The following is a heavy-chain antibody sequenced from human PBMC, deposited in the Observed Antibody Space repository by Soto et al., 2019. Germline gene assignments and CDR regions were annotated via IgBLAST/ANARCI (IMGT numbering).Heavy chain of an antibody. D-gene: IGHD3-10*01. CDR2: IYYSGNT. CDR1: GGSISSGDYY. CDR3: ARRVKYGSGRRPAYYFDY. J-gene: IGHJ4*02. V-gene: IGHV4-61*08. Sequence: PSETLSLTCTVSGGSISSGDYYWSWIRQPPGKGLEWIGYIYYSGNTNYNPSLKSRVTISVDTSKNQFSLKLSSVTAADTAVYYCARRVKYGSGRRPAYYFDYWGQGTLVTVS.